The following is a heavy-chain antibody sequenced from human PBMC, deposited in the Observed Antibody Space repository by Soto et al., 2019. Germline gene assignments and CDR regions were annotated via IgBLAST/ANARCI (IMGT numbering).Heavy chain of an antibody. CDR2: IYYSGST. V-gene: IGHV4-61*01. CDR3: ASHLEYSSSYGY. J-gene: IGHJ4*02. Sequence: QVQLQESGPGLVKPSETLSLTCTVSGGSVSSGSYYWSWIRQPPGKGLEWIGYIYYSGSTNYNPSLKSRVTISVDTSKNQFSLKLSSVTAADTAVYYCASHLEYSSSYGYWGQGTLVTVSS. D-gene: IGHD6-6*01. CDR1: GGSVSSGSYY.